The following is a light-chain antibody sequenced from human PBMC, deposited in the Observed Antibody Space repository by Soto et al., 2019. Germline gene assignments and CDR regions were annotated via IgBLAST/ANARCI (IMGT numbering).Light chain of an antibody. J-gene: IGKJ4*01. CDR3: QHYNNWIAS. CDR1: QTITSN. CDR2: GAS. V-gene: IGKV3-15*01. Sequence: DILLTQSPGTLSLSPGERATLSCRANQTITSNLAWYQQKPGQAPRLLIYGASTRATGIPVRFSGSGSGTEFTLTISSLQSEDFAVYYCQHYNNWIASFGGGTKVDIK.